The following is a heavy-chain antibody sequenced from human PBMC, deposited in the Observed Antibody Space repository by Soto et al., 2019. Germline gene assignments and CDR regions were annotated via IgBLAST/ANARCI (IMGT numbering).Heavy chain of an antibody. CDR1: GFIFSSHW. J-gene: IGHJ4*02. Sequence: GGSLRLSCAASGFIFSSHWMNWVRQAPGKGLVWVSHIGPDGSNMRDADSVQGRFTISRDNARNTLYLQMNSLRDEDTAVYYYVRDNNWSYDYWGQGILVTVSS. CDR2: IGPDGSNM. V-gene: IGHV3-74*01. D-gene: IGHD1-1*01. CDR3: VRDNNWSYDY.